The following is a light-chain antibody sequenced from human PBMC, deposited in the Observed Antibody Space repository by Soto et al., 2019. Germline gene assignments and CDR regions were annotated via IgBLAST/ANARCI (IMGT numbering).Light chain of an antibody. CDR2: EVT. CDR1: SSDVGAYNY. Sequence: QSALAQPPSASGSPGQSVTISCTGTSSDVGAYNYVSWYQQHPGKAPKLVIYEVTERPSGVPECFSGSKSGSTASLTVSGLQAEDEALYYCASYAGNNNFVLFGGGTKVTVL. V-gene: IGLV2-8*01. CDR3: ASYAGNNNFVL. J-gene: IGLJ2*01.